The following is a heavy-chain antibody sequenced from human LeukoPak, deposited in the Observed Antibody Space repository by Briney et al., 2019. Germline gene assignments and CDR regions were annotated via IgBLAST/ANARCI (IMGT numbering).Heavy chain of an antibody. CDR3: ARDAVDFWSGSSFDY. J-gene: IGHJ4*02. D-gene: IGHD3-3*01. V-gene: IGHV4-34*01. CDR2: INHSGST. Sequence: PSETLSPTCAVYGGSFSGYYWSWIRQPPGKGLEWIGEINHSGSTNYNPSLKSRVTISVDTSKNQFSLKLSSVTAADTAVYYCARDAVDFWSGSSFDYWGQGTLVTVSS. CDR1: GGSFSGYY.